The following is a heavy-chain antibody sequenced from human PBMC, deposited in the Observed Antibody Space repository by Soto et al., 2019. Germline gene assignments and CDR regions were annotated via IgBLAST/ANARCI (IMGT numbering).Heavy chain of an antibody. Sequence: GGSLRLSCAASGFIFSSSLMNWVRQAPGKGLEWVAIISQDGSQKFYVDSVKGRFTISRDNAKNSLYLQMNSLRADDTAVYYCARGAAYCTADTCYQRNYFDYWGQGTLVTVSS. CDR3: ARGAAYCTADTCYQRNYFDY. V-gene: IGHV3-7*01. CDR2: ISQDGSQK. CDR1: GFIFSSSL. J-gene: IGHJ4*02. D-gene: IGHD2-15*01.